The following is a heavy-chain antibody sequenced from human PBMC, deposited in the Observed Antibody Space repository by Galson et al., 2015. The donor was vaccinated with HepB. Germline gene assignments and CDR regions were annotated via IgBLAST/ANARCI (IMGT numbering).Heavy chain of an antibody. D-gene: IGHD3-16*02. Sequence: SLRLSCAASGFTFSAYSMNWVRQAPGKGLEWVSSIGTSSSYIYYADSVKGRFTISRDNAKNSLYLQMNSLRAEDTAVYYCAGPGLHLGELSQTSRNYYYMDVWGKGTTVTVSS. CDR1: GFTFSAYS. V-gene: IGHV3-21*01. CDR2: IGTSSSYI. J-gene: IGHJ6*03. CDR3: AGPGLHLGELSQTSRNYYYMDV.